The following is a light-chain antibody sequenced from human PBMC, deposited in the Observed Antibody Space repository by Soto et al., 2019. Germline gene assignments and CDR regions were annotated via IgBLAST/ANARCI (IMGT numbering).Light chain of an antibody. Sequence: DIQMTQSPSSLPASVGDRVTITCRASQSISNYLNWYQQKPGKAPKLLIYAASSLQSGVPSRFSGSGSGTDFTLTISSLQPEDFATYYCQQSYSTLTFGGGTKVEIK. CDR1: QSISNY. CDR3: QQSYSTLT. CDR2: AAS. V-gene: IGKV1-39*01. J-gene: IGKJ4*01.